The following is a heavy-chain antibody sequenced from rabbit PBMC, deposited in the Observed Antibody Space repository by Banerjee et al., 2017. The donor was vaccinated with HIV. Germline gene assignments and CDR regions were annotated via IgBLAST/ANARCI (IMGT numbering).Heavy chain of an antibody. Sequence: QEQLEESGGDLVKPEGSLTLTCTASGFSFSSSYCMCWVRQAPGKGLEWIACISTGNSGTTYYASWAKGRFTISKTSSTTVTLRMTSLTAADTATYFCARDPLVVAGVNFNLWGPGTLVTVS. CDR2: ISTGNSGTT. D-gene: IGHD4-1*01. CDR3: ARDPLVVAGVNFNL. CDR1: GFSFSSSYC. V-gene: IGHV1S45*01. J-gene: IGHJ4*01.